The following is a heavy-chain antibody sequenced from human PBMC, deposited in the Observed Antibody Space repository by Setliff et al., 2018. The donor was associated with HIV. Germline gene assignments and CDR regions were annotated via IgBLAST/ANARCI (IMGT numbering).Heavy chain of an antibody. Sequence: SETLSLTCAVSGVSISSSNWWTWVRQPPGKGLEWIGEVSHSGSTNYNPSLKRRVTISVDKSKNQFSLKLSSVTAADTAVYYCARDQRLSYWGQGTLVTVSS. J-gene: IGHJ4*02. CDR1: GVSISSSNW. CDR3: ARDQRLSY. CDR2: VSHSGST. V-gene: IGHV4-4*02.